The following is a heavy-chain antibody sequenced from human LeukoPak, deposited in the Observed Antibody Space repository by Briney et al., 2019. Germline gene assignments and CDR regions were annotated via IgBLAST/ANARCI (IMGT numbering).Heavy chain of an antibody. V-gene: IGHV3-30*07. CDR3: ARGTIGVFSYFDL. CDR2: ISYDGNQK. D-gene: IGHD3-22*01. J-gene: IGHJ4*02. Sequence: SGGSLRLSCAASGFTFSIYAMHWVRQAPGKGLEWVAVISYDGNQKHYADSVKGRFTISRDNSKNTLDLQMNSLRGDDTAVYYCARGTIGVFSYFDLWGQGTLVTVSS. CDR1: GFTFSIYA.